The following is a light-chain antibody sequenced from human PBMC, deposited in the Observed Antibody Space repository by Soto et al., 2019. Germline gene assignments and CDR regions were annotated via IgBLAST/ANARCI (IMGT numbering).Light chain of an antibody. CDR1: QDIGTF. CDR3: QQLHGYPRT. Sequence: DIQLTQSPSFLSASVGDRVTITCRASQDIGTFLAWYQQKPGKAPRLLIYTASTLHSGVPSRFSGSGSGTEFTLTISTLQPEDFGSYYCQQLHGYPRTFGRGPSWTS. V-gene: IGKV1-9*01. CDR2: TAS. J-gene: IGKJ2*01.